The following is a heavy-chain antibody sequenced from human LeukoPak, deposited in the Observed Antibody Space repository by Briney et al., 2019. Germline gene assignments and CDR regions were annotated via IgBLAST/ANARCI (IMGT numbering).Heavy chain of an antibody. CDR3: ARDPSNTSGWKTWFDP. V-gene: IGHV1-18*01. D-gene: IGHD6-19*01. CDR2: ISAYNGDT. J-gene: IGHJ5*02. CDR1: GFIFTKFG. Sequence: VASVRVSCKASGFIFTKFGINWVRQAPGQGLEWVGWISAYNGDTRYAQKFQGRVTLTTDTPMTTAFMELRSLSSDDTAVYYCARDPSNTSGWKTWFDPWGQGTLVTVSS.